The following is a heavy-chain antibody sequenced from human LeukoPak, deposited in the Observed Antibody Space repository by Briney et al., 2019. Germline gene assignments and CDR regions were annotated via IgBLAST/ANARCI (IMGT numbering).Heavy chain of an antibody. CDR1: GFTFSSYA. V-gene: IGHV3-23*01. J-gene: IGHJ4*02. Sequence: GGSLRLSCAASGFTFSSYAMSWVRQAPGKGLEWVSAISGSGGSTYYADSVKGRFTISRDNSTNTMYLQMNSLRAEDTAVYYCPKVRPVQIVVVNTPPFDYWGQGTLVTVSS. CDR3: PKVRPVQIVVVNTPPFDY. D-gene: IGHD3-22*01. CDR2: ISGSGGST.